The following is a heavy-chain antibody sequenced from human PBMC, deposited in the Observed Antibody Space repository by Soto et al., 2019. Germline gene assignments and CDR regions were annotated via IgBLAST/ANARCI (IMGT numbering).Heavy chain of an antibody. D-gene: IGHD2-2*01. CDR2: INGDGSSI. CDR3: AREIIEVLGTIRWFDP. Sequence: LRLSCAASGFTFTSHWMHWVRQAPGKGPVWVSRINGDGSSIDYADSVKGRFTISRDNAKNTLYLQMNSLRAEDTAVYHCAREIIEVLGTIRWFDPWGQGTLVTVSS. CDR1: GFTFTSHW. J-gene: IGHJ5*02. V-gene: IGHV3-74*01.